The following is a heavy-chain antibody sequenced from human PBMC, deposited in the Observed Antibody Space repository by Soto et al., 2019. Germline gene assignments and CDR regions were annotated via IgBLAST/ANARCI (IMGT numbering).Heavy chain of an antibody. J-gene: IGHJ4*02. CDR3: ARVEGGGERPIDY. D-gene: IGHD2-21*01. Sequence: GESLKISCKGSGYSFTSYWIGWVRQMPGKGLEWMGIIFPSDSDTRYSPSFQGQVTISADKSISTAYLQWSSLRAEDTAVYYCARVEGGGERPIDYWGQGTLVTVSS. V-gene: IGHV5-51*01. CDR2: IFPSDSDT. CDR1: GYSFTSYW.